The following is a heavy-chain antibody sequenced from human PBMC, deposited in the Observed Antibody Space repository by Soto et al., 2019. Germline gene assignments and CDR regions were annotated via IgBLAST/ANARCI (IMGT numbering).Heavy chain of an antibody. CDR1: GFTFSIYA. J-gene: IGHJ4*02. CDR3: AKATRGGAATIHRDY. V-gene: IGHV3-23*01. Sequence: EVQLLESGGGLVQPGGSLRLSCAAAGFTFSIYAMSWVRQAPGKGLEWVSAISGSGGSTYYADSVKGRFTISRDNSKNKLYLQMNSLRAEDTAVYYCAKATRGGAATIHRDYWDQGTLVTVSS. CDR2: ISGSGGST. D-gene: IGHD6-13*01.